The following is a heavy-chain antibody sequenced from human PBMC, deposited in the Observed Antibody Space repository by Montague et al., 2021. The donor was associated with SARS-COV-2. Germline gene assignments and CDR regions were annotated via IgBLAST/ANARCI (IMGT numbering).Heavy chain of an antibody. CDR2: VFISGTT. Sequence: SETLSLTCTVSGASVSTYHWSWIRQPAGKGLEWIGSVFISGTTDYNPSLRSRVTMSIDTSRNQLSLQMTSVTSADTAIYYCARKDGDGWGQGTLVTVSS. V-gene: IGHV4-4*07. J-gene: IGHJ4*02. CDR1: GASVSTYH. D-gene: IGHD2-21*02. CDR3: ARKDGDG.